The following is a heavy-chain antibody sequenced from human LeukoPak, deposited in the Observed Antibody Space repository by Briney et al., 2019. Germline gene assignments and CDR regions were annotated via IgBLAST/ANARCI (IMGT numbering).Heavy chain of an antibody. V-gene: IGHV3-23*01. Sequence: GGSLRLSCAASGFILSSYAMSWVLQTPGKGLEWVSASSGGGFSTYYAGSVRGRFTISRDNSKNTLYLQMVGLRAEDTAVYYCAQEVNTAVDLWGQGTLVTVSS. CDR1: GFILSSYA. J-gene: IGHJ4*02. CDR3: AQEVNTAVDL. D-gene: IGHD5-18*01. CDR2: SSGGGFST.